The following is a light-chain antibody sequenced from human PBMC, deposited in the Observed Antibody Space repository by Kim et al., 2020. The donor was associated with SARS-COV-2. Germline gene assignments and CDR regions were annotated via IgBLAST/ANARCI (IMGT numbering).Light chain of an antibody. Sequence: SAFVGDRVTITCRASQGIANYLAWYQQKPGKVPKLLIYAASTLQSGVPSRFSGSGSGTDFTLTISSLQPEDVATYYCQNFNSAPRTFGQGTKVDIK. CDR1: QGIANY. CDR3: QNFNSAPRT. CDR2: AAS. J-gene: IGKJ1*01. V-gene: IGKV1-27*01.